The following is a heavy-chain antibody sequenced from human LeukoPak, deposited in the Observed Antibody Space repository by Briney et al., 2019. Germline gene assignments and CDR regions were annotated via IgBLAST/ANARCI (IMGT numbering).Heavy chain of an antibody. V-gene: IGHV3-23*01. Sequence: GGSLRLSCAASGFTFSSYAMSWVRQAPGKGLEWVSAISGSGGSTYYADSVKGRFTISRDNSKNTLYLQMNSLRAEDTAVYYCAKDLDDYTPSRGAFDIWGQGTMVTVPS. CDR1: GFTFSSYA. CDR3: AKDLDDYTPSRGAFDI. J-gene: IGHJ3*02. D-gene: IGHD2-2*02. CDR2: ISGSGGST.